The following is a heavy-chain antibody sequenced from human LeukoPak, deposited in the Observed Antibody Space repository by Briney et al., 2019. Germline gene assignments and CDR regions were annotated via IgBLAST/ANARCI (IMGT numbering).Heavy chain of an antibody. CDR1: GYSFTAKY. D-gene: IGHD6-25*01. CDR3: AKDDPATHY. Sequence: ASVKVSCKASGYSFTAKYMHWVRQAPGQGLEWMGWVNPNSGGTNYAQKFQGRVTMTRDTSVTTAYMELDSLTSDGTAVYYCAKDDPATHYWGQGTLVTVSS. CDR2: VNPNSGGT. J-gene: IGHJ4*02. V-gene: IGHV1-2*02.